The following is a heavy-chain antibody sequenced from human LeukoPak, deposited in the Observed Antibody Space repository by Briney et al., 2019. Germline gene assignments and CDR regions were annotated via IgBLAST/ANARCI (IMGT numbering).Heavy chain of an antibody. D-gene: IGHD3-10*01. Sequence: GGSLRLSCAASGFTFSSYAMSWVRQAPGKGLEWVSAISGSGGSTYYADSVKDRFTISRDNSKNTLYLQMNSLRAEDTAVYYCAKDLSVRGLPYYFDYWGQGTLVTVSS. CDR3: AKDLSVRGLPYYFDY. V-gene: IGHV3-23*01. CDR2: ISGSGGST. J-gene: IGHJ4*02. CDR1: GFTFSSYA.